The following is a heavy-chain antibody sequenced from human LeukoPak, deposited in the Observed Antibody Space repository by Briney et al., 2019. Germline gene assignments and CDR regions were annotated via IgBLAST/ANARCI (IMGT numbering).Heavy chain of an antibody. CDR2: ISSNGGST. Sequence: GGSLRLSCAASGLTFSNYAMHWVRQALGKGLEYVSAISSNGGSTYYANSVKGRFTISRDNSKNTLYLQMGSLRAEDMAVYYCARGRYSSSLFDYWGQGTLVTVSS. D-gene: IGHD6-6*01. J-gene: IGHJ4*02. CDR3: ARGRYSSSLFDY. V-gene: IGHV3-64*01. CDR1: GLTFSNYA.